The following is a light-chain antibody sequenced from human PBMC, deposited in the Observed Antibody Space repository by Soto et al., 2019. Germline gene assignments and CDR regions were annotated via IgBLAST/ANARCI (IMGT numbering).Light chain of an antibody. CDR3: CSYAGSYTHG. CDR2: DVT. Sequence: QSVLTQPRSVSGSPGQSVTISCTRSSSDVGGYNFFSWYQQYPGKAPKLIIYDVTKGPSGVPERFTGSKSGNSASLTLPGLQTDAEADYYRCSYAGSYTHGFGTGTKVTVL. V-gene: IGLV2-11*01. CDR1: SSDVGGYNF. J-gene: IGLJ1*01.